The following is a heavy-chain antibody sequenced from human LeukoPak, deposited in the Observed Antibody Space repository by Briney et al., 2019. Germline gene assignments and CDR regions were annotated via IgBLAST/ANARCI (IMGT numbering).Heavy chain of an antibody. D-gene: IGHD5-24*01. CDR2: VYSGGGT. CDR3: ARMSGDGHNFMSY. J-gene: IGHJ4*02. V-gene: IGHV3-53*01. Sequence: GGSLRLSCAASGFTVSSNYMSWVRQAPGKGLEWVSVVYSGGGTYYADSVKGRFTISRDISKNMLYLQINSLRAEDTAVYYCARMSGDGHNFMSYWGQGTLVTVSS. CDR1: GFTVSSNY.